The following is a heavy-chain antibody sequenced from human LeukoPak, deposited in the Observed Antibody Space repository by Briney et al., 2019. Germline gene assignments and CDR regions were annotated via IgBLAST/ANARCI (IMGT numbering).Heavy chain of an antibody. CDR3: ARRKRYNWNDVSRSYYYYYMDV. CDR1: GVSISSSNW. Sequence: PSGTLSLTCAVSGVSISSSNWWSWVRQPPGKGLEWIGEIYHSGSTNYNPSLKSRVTISVDKSKNQFSLKLSSVTAADTAVYYCARRKRYNWNDVSRSYYYYYMDVWGTGTTVTVSS. J-gene: IGHJ6*03. D-gene: IGHD1-20*01. V-gene: IGHV4-4*02. CDR2: IYHSGST.